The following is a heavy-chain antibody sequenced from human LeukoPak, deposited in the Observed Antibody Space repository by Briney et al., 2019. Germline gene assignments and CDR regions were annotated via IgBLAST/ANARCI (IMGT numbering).Heavy chain of an antibody. V-gene: IGHV3-48*03. J-gene: IGHJ5*02. CDR3: ARGDPHADL. CDR1: GFDLSTYE. Sequence: GWSLRLSCAASGFDLSTYEMNWVRQAPGKGLEWIADITISGHTKNYADSVKGRFTISRDNARTSLYLQMNSLRVEDTGVYYCARGDPHADLWGQGTLVTVSS. CDR2: ITISGHTK.